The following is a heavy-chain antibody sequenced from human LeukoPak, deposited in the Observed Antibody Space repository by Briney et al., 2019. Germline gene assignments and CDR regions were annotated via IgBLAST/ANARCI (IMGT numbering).Heavy chain of an antibody. CDR3: ARTLYIAAVPGGFDY. J-gene: IGHJ4*02. V-gene: IGHV1-2*02. CDR1: GYTFTGYY. Sequence: ASVKVSCKTSGYTFTGYYMHWVRQAPGQGLEWMGWINPNSGGTNYAQNFQGRVTMTRDTSISTAYMELSRLRSDDTALYYCARTLYIAAVPGGFDYWGQGTLITVSS. D-gene: IGHD6-13*01. CDR2: INPNSGGT.